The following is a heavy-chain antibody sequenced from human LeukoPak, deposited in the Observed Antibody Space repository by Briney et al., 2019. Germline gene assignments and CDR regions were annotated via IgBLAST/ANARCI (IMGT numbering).Heavy chain of an antibody. J-gene: IGHJ4*02. CDR2: IYYSGST. CDR3: ARIFND. CDR1: GGSFSGYH. Sequence: SETLSLTCAVYGGSFSGYHWGWIRQPPGKGLEWIGSIYYSGSTYYNPSLKSRVTISVDTSKNQFSLKLSSVTAADTAVYYCARIFNDWGQGTLVTVSS. V-gene: IGHV4-34*01.